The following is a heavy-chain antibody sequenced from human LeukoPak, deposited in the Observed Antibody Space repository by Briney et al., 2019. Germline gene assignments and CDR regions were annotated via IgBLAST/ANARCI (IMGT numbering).Heavy chain of an antibody. D-gene: IGHD2-15*01. CDR1: GDSISSTTYY. CDR3: ARQKDLAPIRIDY. CDR2: IYYDGAT. V-gene: IGHV4-39*07. J-gene: IGHJ4*02. Sequence: KSSETLSLTCSVSGDSISSTTYYWGWIRQPPGKGLECIGSIYYDGATYYNPSLKSRVTISVDTSKNQFSLKLSSVTAADTAVYYCARQKDLAPIRIDYWGQGTLVTVSS.